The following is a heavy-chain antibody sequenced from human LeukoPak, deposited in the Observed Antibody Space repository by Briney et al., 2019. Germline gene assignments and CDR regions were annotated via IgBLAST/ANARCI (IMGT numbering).Heavy chain of an antibody. CDR2: FFLKGST. Sequence: SETLSLTCTVSGYSITSAYYWGWIRQPPGKGLEWIGSFFLKGSTYYNPSLKSRVTISVDTSKNQFSLTLSSVTAADTAVYYCARVARCTSCFDVDYWGQGTLVIVSS. D-gene: IGHD2-2*01. J-gene: IGHJ4*02. CDR1: GYSITSAYY. CDR3: ARVARCTSCFDVDY. V-gene: IGHV4-38-2*02.